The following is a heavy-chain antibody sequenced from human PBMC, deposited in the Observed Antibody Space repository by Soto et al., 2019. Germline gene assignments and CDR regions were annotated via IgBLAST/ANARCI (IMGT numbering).Heavy chain of an antibody. CDR1: GYTFSSYD. J-gene: IGHJ6*03. V-gene: IGHV1-8*01. D-gene: IGHD6-6*01. CDR3: ARRLSSSTYYYYLDV. Sequence: QVQLVQSRAEVKKPGASVKVSCKASGYTFSSYDIIWVRQATGQGLEWMGWMNPNSGHAGFAQKFQGRVTLTRNTSISTAYMELSSLRSEDTAVYFCARRLSSSTYYYYLDVWGKGTTVTVSS. CDR2: MNPNSGHA.